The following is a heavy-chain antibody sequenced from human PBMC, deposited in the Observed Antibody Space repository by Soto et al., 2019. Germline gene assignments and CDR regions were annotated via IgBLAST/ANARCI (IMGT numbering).Heavy chain of an antibody. V-gene: IGHV3-33*01. Sequence: QMQLVESGGGVVQHGWSLRLSCVTSGFTLSDYAMHWVRQAPGKGLEWVAVIRPDGSNRYYADSVKGRFTISRDISKNTLYLQMSSLRADDTAVYFCARVGRPQHLLTGFDNWGQGTLVTVSS. CDR2: IRPDGSNR. CDR1: GFTLSDYA. J-gene: IGHJ5*02. D-gene: IGHD3-16*01. CDR3: ARVGRPQHLLTGFDN.